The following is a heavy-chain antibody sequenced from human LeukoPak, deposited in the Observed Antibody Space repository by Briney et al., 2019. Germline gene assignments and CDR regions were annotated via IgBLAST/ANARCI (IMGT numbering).Heavy chain of an antibody. V-gene: IGHV3-9*01. D-gene: IGHD3-22*01. CDR3: AGSHGDISTYYYDSSGYYGAGY. CDR1: GFTFDDYA. J-gene: IGHJ4*02. CDR2: ISWNSGSI. Sequence: GGSLRLSCAASGFTFDDYAMHWARQAPGKGLEWVSGISWNSGSIGYADSVKGRFTISRDNAKNSLYLQMNSLRAEDTALYYCAGSHGDISTYYYDSSGYYGAGYWGQGTLVTVSS.